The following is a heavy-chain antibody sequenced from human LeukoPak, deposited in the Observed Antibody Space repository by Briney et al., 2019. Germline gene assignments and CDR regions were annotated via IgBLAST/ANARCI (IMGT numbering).Heavy chain of an antibody. V-gene: IGHV3-23*01. D-gene: IGHD3/OR15-3a*01. CDR1: GFTFSSYG. CDR2: ISGSGGST. CDR3: AKDFTGTGYYDY. J-gene: IGHJ4*02. Sequence: GGSLRLSCAASGFTFSSYGMSWVRQAPGKGLEWVSAISGSGGSTYYADSVKGRFTISRDNSKNTLYLQMNSLRAEDTAVYYCAKDFTGTGYYDYWGQGTLVTVSS.